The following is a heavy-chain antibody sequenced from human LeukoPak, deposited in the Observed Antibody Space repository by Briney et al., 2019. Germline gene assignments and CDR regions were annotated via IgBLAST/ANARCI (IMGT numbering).Heavy chain of an antibody. D-gene: IGHD6-13*01. J-gene: IGHJ4*02. CDR2: IIPIFGTA. V-gene: IGHV1-69*05. Sequence: GASVKVSCKASGGTFSNYAISWVRQAPGQGLEWMGRIIPIFGTANYAQKFQGRVTITTDESTSTAYMDLSSLRSEDTAVYYCARGAAAAPDDYWGQGTLVTVSS. CDR1: GGTFSNYA. CDR3: ARGAAAAPDDY.